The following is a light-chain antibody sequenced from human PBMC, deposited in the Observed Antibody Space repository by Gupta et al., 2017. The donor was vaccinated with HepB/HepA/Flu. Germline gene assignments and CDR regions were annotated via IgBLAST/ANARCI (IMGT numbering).Light chain of an antibody. Sequence: QSALTQPASVSGSPGQSSTISCTGTSSDVGVYNYVSWYRQHPGKAPKLMIYDVNNRPSGVSNRFSGSKSGNTATLTITVLQAEDEADYYCSSYTSSSTLLVFGGGTKLTVL. CDR3: SSYTSSSTLLV. CDR2: DVN. CDR1: SSDVGVYNY. J-gene: IGLJ3*02. V-gene: IGLV2-14*03.